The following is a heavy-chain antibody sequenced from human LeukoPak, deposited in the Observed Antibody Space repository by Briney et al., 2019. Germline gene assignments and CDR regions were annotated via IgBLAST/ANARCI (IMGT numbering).Heavy chain of an antibody. V-gene: IGHV4-34*01. Sequence: SETLSLTCAVYGGSFSGYYWSWIRQPPGKGLEWIGEINHSGSTNYNPSLKSRVTISVDTSKNQFSLKLSSVTAADTAVYYCARATVTTSELDLWGQGTLVTVSS. CDR1: GGSFSGYY. CDR2: INHSGST. CDR3: ARATVTTSELDL. J-gene: IGHJ5*02. D-gene: IGHD4-11*01.